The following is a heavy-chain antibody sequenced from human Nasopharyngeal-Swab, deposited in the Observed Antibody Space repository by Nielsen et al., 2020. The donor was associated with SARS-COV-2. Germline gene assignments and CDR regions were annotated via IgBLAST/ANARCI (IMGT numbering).Heavy chain of an antibody. CDR1: GFNFNLYG. J-gene: IGHJ3*02. CDR3: ARQRRVDAFDM. D-gene: IGHD1-1*01. V-gene: IGHV3-33*01. Sequence: GGSLRLSCAASGFNFNLYGMHWVRQAPGKGLEWVAGIWNDGNKQFYGDSVRGRFFISRDNSRNTLSLEVNSPRAEDSAVYFCARQRRVDAFDMWGAGTRVTVSS. CDR2: IWNDGNKQ.